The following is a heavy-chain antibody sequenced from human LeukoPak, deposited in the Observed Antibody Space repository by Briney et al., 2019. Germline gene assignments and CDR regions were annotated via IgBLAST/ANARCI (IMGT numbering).Heavy chain of an antibody. V-gene: IGHV3-23*01. D-gene: IGHD4-23*01. Sequence: PGGSLRLSCAASGFTFSNAWMSWVRQAPGKGLEWVSAISGSGGSTSYADSVKGRFTISRDNSKNTLYLQMNSLRAEDTAVYYCAKDRAVVTHWVFDYWGQGTLVTVSS. J-gene: IGHJ4*02. CDR2: ISGSGGST. CDR3: AKDRAVVTHWVFDY. CDR1: GFTFSNAW.